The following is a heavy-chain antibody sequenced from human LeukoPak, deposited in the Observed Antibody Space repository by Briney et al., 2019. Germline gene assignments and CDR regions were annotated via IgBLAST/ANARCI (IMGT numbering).Heavy chain of an antibody. V-gene: IGHV4-34*01. CDR2: INHSGST. J-gene: IGHJ4*02. Sequence: SETLSLTCAVYGGSFSGYYWSWIRQPPGKGLEWIGEINHSGSTNYNPSLKSRVTISVDTSKNQFSLKLSSVTAADTAVYYCARIYDSSGYFVLFDYWGQGTLVTVSS. CDR3: ARIYDSSGYFVLFDY. D-gene: IGHD3-22*01. CDR1: GGSFSGYY.